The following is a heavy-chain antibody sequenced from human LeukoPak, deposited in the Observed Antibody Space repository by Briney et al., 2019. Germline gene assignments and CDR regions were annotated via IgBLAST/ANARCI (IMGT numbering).Heavy chain of an antibody. CDR1: GDSIITTDYY. Sequence: SETLSLTCTVSGDSIITTDYYWSWIRQPPGKGLEWIGSISYSGTTYYKTYLQSRITMSLDTSKNQFSVRLNSVTAADTAVYYCARSKTRSRVFPDWGQGTLVTVSS. CDR2: ISYSGTT. V-gene: IGHV4-39*01. CDR3: ARSKTRSRVFPD. D-gene: IGHD3-10*01. J-gene: IGHJ4*02.